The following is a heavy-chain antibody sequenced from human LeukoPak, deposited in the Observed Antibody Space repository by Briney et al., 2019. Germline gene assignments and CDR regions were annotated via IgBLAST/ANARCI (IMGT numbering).Heavy chain of an antibody. CDR3: ARMGGEYSYGSNWFDP. CDR1: GGTFSSYA. V-gene: IGHV1-69*13. J-gene: IGHJ5*02. CDR2: IIPIFGTA. D-gene: IGHD5-18*01. Sequence: AASVKVSCKASGGTFSSYAISWVRQAPGQGLEWMGGIIPIFGTANYAQKFQGRVTITADESTSTAYMELSSLRSEDTAVYYCARMGGEYSYGSNWFDPWGQGTLVTVSS.